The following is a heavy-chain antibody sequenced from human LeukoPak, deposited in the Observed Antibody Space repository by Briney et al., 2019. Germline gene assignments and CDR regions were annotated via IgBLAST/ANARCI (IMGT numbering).Heavy chain of an antibody. J-gene: IGHJ4*02. D-gene: IGHD5-24*01. CDR3: ATNRDGYNYPTLFDY. Sequence: ASVRVSCKVSGYTLTELSMHWVRRAPGKGLEWMGGFDPEDGETIYAQKFQGRVTMTEDTSTDTAYMELSSLRSEDTAVYYCATNRDGYNYPTLFDYWGQGTLVTVSS. V-gene: IGHV1-24*01. CDR2: FDPEDGET. CDR1: GYTLTELS.